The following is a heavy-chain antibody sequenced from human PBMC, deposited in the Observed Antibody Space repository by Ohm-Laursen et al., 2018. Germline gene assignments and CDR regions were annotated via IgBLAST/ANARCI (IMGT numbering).Heavy chain of an antibody. CDR3: ARSYYYDSSGYYVDAFDI. J-gene: IGHJ3*02. D-gene: IGHD3-22*01. V-gene: IGHV4-59*08. CDR2: IYYSGST. CDR1: SGSISSYY. Sequence: SDTLSLTCTVSSGSISSYYWSWIRQPPGKGLEWIGYIYYSGSTNYNPSLKSRVTISVDTSKNQFSLKLSSVTAADTAVYYCARSYYYDSSGYYVDAFDIWGQGTMVTVSS.